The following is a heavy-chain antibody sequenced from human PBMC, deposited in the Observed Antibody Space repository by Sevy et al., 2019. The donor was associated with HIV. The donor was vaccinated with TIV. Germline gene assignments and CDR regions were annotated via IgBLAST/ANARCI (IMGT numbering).Heavy chain of an antibody. Sequence: GGSLRLSCAASGFTFSSYGMHWVRQAPGKGLEWVAVISYDGSNKYYADSVKGRFTISRDNSKNTLYLQMNSLRAEDTAVYYCAKDQWVATVTTKSFDPWGQGTLVTVSS. CDR3: AKDQWVATVTTKSFDP. CDR1: GFTFSSYG. CDR2: ISYDGSNK. V-gene: IGHV3-30*18. D-gene: IGHD4-4*01. J-gene: IGHJ5*02.